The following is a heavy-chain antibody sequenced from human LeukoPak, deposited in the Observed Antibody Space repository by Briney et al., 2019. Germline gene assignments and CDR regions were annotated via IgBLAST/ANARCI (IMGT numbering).Heavy chain of an antibody. Sequence: GGSLRLSCTASGFTFRTYAMNWVRQAPGKGLEWLSGISGSGNGTYYADSVKGRFTISRDNSKNMVYLQMNSLTVEDAATYYCAKRTMSAFDSWGQGTLLTVSS. CDR3: AKRTMSAFDS. CDR1: GFTFRTYA. CDR2: ISGSGNGT. D-gene: IGHD5-24*01. J-gene: IGHJ4*02. V-gene: IGHV3-23*01.